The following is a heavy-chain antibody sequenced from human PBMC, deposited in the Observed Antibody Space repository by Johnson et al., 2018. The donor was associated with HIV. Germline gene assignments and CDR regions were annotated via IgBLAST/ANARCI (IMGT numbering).Heavy chain of an antibody. D-gene: IGHD2-8*02. J-gene: IGHJ3*02. CDR1: GFTVTTKY. Sequence: VQLVESGGGLVQPGGSLRLSCAASGFTVTTKYLSWVRQAPGKGLEWVSVIYSGGSTYYADSVKGRFTISRDNSKNTLYLQMNSLRAEDTAVYYCARDDLRDTGAFDIWGQGTMVTVSS. CDR3: ARDDLRDTGAFDI. V-gene: IGHV3-66*01. CDR2: IYSGGST.